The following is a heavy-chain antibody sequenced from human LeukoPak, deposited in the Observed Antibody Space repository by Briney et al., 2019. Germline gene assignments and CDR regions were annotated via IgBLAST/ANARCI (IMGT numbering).Heavy chain of an antibody. Sequence: GRSLRLSCAASGFTFDDYAMHWVRQTPGTGLEWVSGFSWNSGSIGYAESVKGRFTISRDNAKKSLYLQMNSLRVEDTALYYCAVLYGSGSYSGFDYWGQGTLVTVSS. D-gene: IGHD3-10*01. CDR3: AVLYGSGSYSGFDY. V-gene: IGHV3-9*01. J-gene: IGHJ4*02. CDR2: FSWNSGSI. CDR1: GFTFDDYA.